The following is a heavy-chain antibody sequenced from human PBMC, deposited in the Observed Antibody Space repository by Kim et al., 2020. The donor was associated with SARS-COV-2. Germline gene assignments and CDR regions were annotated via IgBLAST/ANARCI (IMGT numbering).Heavy chain of an antibody. J-gene: IGHJ4*02. Sequence: YYADSVKGRFTLSRDDSKYTLYLQMNNLRAEDTALYYCARDRGGSGNYLDFWGQGTQVTLSS. CDR3: ARDRGGSGNYLDF. V-gene: IGHV3-30*01. D-gene: IGHD3-10*01.